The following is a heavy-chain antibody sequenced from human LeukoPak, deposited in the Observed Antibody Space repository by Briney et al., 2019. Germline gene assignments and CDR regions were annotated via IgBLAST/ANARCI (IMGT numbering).Heavy chain of an antibody. Sequence: ASVNVSCKASGYTFTSYGISWVRQAPGQGLEWMGWISAYNGNTNYAQKLQGRVTMATDTSTSTAYMELRSLRSDDTAVYYCARDTFNYYDSSGHDAFDIWGQGTMVTVSS. CDR1: GYTFTSYG. D-gene: IGHD3-22*01. V-gene: IGHV1-18*01. J-gene: IGHJ3*02. CDR3: ARDTFNYYDSSGHDAFDI. CDR2: ISAYNGNT.